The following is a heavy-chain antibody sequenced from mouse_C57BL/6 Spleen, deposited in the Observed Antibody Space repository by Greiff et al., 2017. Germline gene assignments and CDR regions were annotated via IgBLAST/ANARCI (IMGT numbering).Heavy chain of an antibody. CDR3: TGSGGSSYDWFAY. Sequence: QVQLQQSGAELVRPGASVTLSCKASGYTFTDYEMHWVKQTPVHGLEWIGAIDPETGGTAYNQKFKGKAILTADKSSSTAYMELRSLTSEDSAVYYCTGSGGSSYDWFAYWGQGTLVTVSA. CDR1: GYTFTDYE. J-gene: IGHJ3*01. D-gene: IGHD1-1*01. CDR2: IDPETGGT. V-gene: IGHV1-15*01.